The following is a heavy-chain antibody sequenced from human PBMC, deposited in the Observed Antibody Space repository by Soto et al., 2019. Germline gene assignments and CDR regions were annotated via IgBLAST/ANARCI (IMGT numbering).Heavy chain of an antibody. CDR3: ATDGSWTYNPTTFDY. CDR1: GGSISSGVYY. J-gene: IGHJ4*02. Sequence: QVQLQESGPGLVKPSQTLSLTCTVSGGSISSGVYYWSWIRQHPGKGLEWIGYIFYSGSTYYNPSRNSRVTISVDTSKNQFSLKLSSVTAADTAVYYCATDGSWTYNPTTFDYWGQGTLVTVSS. D-gene: IGHD3-10*01. V-gene: IGHV4-31*03. CDR2: IFYSGST.